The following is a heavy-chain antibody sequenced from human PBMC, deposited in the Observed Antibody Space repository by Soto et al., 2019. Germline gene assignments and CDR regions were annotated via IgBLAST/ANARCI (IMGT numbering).Heavy chain of an antibody. CDR2: IGTAGDT. V-gene: IGHV3-13*01. CDR1: GFTFSSYD. Sequence: GGSLRLSCAASGFTFSSYDMHWVRQATGKGLEWVSAIGTAGDTYYPGSVKGRFTISRENAKNSLYLQMNSLRAEDTAVYYCERGYSYGLTFAYWGQGTLVTVSS. CDR3: ERGYSYGLTFAY. J-gene: IGHJ4*02. D-gene: IGHD5-18*01.